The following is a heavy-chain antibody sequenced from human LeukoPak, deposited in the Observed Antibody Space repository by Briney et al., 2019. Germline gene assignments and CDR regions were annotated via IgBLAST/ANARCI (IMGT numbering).Heavy chain of an antibody. CDR2: ISWNSGSI. V-gene: IGHV3-9*01. Sequence: GGSLRLSCAASGFIFTNYAMHWVRQAPGKGLEWVSGISWNSGSIAYAASVKGRFTISRDNAKNSLYLQMNSLRAEDTALYYCAKDMSMSSGYFDYWGQGTLVTVSS. CDR3: AKDMSMSSGYFDY. CDR1: GFIFTNYA. D-gene: IGHD3-10*02. J-gene: IGHJ4*02.